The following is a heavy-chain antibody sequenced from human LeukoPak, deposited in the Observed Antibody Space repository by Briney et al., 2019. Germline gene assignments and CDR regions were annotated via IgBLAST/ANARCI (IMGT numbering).Heavy chain of an antibody. D-gene: IGHD5-18*01. Sequence: PGGSLRLSCGASGFSFTTYWMGWVRQAPGKGLEWVANIKQDGTEKYYVDSVKGRFTISRDSSKNTLYLQMNSLRAADTAVYYCARGSGYSYAFTGRERTKSRLDYWGQGTLVTVSS. CDR3: ARGSGYSYAFTGRERTKSRLDY. CDR1: GFSFTTYW. CDR2: IKQDGTEK. J-gene: IGHJ4*02. V-gene: IGHV3-7*01.